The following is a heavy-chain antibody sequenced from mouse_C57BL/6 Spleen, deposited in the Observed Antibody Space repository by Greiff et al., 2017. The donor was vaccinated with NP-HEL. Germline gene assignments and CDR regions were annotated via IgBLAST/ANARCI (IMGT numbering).Heavy chain of an antibody. CDR2: ISSGGSYT. V-gene: IGHV5-6*02. CDR1: GFTFSSYG. CDR3: ARHRHYGNSYAMDY. J-gene: IGHJ4*01. Sequence: DVKLVESGGDLVKPGGSLKLSCAASGFTFSSYGMSWVRQTPDKRLEWVATISSGGSYTYYPDSVKGRFTISRDNAKNTLYLQMSSLKSEDTAMYYCARHRHYGNSYAMDYWGQGTSVTVSS. D-gene: IGHD2-1*01.